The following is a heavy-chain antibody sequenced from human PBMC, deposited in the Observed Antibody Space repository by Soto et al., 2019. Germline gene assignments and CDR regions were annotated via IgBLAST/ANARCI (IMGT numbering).Heavy chain of an antibody. CDR1: GYTFTSYD. CDR3: ARIRTRITIFGVVTNDAFDI. J-gene: IGHJ3*02. D-gene: IGHD3-3*01. V-gene: IGHV1-8*01. Sequence: ASVKVSCKASGYTFTSYDINWVRQATGQGLEWMGWMNPNSGNTGYAQKFQGRVTMTRNTSISTAYMELSSLRSEDTAVYYCARIRTRITIFGVVTNDAFDIWGQGTMVTVSS. CDR2: MNPNSGNT.